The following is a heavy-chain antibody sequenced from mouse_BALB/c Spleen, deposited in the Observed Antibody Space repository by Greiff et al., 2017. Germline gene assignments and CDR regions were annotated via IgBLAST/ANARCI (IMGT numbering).Heavy chain of an antibody. J-gene: IGHJ2*01. CDR2: IYPGDGDT. V-gene: IGHV1-87*01. CDR1: GYTFTSYW. CDR3: ARYGGSSYY. D-gene: IGHD1-1*01. Sequence: VQLQQSGAELARPGASVKLSCKASGYTFTSYWMQWVKQRPGQGLEWIGAIYPGDGDTRYTQKFKGKATLTADKSSSTAYMQLSSLASEDSAVYYCARYGGSSYYWGQGTTLTVSS.